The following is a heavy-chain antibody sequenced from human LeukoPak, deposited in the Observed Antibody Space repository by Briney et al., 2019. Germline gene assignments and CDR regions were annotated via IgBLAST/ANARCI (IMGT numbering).Heavy chain of an antibody. CDR1: GFTFSTYV. Sequence: PGGSLRLSCAASGFTFSTYVIHWVRQAPGKGPEWVGVISYDGSNEYSADSVKGRFTISRDNSKNTLYLQMNSLRAEDMAVYYCARSRCSGGSCYGLDYWGQGTLVTVSS. CDR2: ISYDGSNE. J-gene: IGHJ4*02. V-gene: IGHV3-30*04. CDR3: ARSRCSGGSCYGLDY. D-gene: IGHD2-15*01.